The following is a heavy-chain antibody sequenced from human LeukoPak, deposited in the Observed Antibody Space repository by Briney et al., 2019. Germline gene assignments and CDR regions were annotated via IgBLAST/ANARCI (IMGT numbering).Heavy chain of an antibody. CDR2: IYYSGST. CDR3: ATRKLGNDY. Sequence: SETLSLTCTVSGGSISSYYWSWIRHPPGKGLEWIGYIYYSGSTNYNPSLKSRVTISADTSKNQFSLKLYSVTAADTAVYWCATRKLGNDYWGQGTLVTVSS. D-gene: IGHD7-27*01. V-gene: IGHV4-59*01. J-gene: IGHJ4*02. CDR1: GGSISSYY.